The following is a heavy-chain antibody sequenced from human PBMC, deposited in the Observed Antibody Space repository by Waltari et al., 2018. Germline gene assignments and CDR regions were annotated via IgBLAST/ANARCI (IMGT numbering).Heavy chain of an antibody. J-gene: IGHJ4*02. Sequence: QVQLQQWGAGLLKTSETLSLTCAVYGGSFSGYYWSWIRQPPGKGLECIGEINHSGSTNYNPSLKSRVTISVDTSKNQFSLKLSSVTAADTAVYYCARVVKWPSTNSQLARDYWGQGTLVTVSS. CDR3: ARVVKWPSTNSQLARDY. V-gene: IGHV4-34*01. CDR2: INHSGST. CDR1: GGSFSGYY. D-gene: IGHD6-13*01.